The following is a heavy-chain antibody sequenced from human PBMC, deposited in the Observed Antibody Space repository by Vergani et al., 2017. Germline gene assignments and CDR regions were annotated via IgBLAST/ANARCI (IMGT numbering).Heavy chain of an antibody. D-gene: IGHD6-19*01. J-gene: IGHJ4*02. CDR3: ARGGWRIGVRRPVPGTDFDY. CDR2: INPSGGYT. CDR1: GYAFTSYH. Sequence: QVHLVQSGAEVKKPGASVKVSCKASGYAFTSYHMHWVRQAPGQGLEWMGIINPSGGYTRYSQKFQGRVTMTRDTSTSTVFMELSSLRSEDTAVYYCARGGWRIGVRRPVPGTDFDYWGQGTLVTVSS. V-gene: IGHV1-46*01.